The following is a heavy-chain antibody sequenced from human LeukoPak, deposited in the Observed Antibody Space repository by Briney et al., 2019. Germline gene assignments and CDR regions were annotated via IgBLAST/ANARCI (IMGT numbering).Heavy chain of an antibody. CDR2: ISASGGPT. V-gene: IGHV3-23*01. D-gene: IGHD1-1*01. Sequence: GGSLRLSCTASGLRFSDLWMHWVRQAPGKGLAWVSAISASGGPTFYADSARGRFTVSRDNSKNTLYLQMSSLRAADTALYYCAKEVRGAWINAFDIWGQGTMVTVSS. CDR1: GLRFSDLW. CDR3: AKEVRGAWINAFDI. J-gene: IGHJ3*02.